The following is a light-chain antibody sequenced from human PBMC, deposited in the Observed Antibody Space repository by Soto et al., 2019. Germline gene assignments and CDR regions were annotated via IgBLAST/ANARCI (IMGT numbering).Light chain of an antibody. V-gene: IGKV1-16*01. Sequence: DIQMTQSPSSLSASVGDRVTIFCRASQGVSTDLAWFQQKPGKAPRSLIYAASNLQSGVPSRFTGSGSGTDFTLTINNLQPEDFATYYFQQHKTYPRTFGQGTKVEIK. J-gene: IGKJ1*01. CDR1: QGVSTD. CDR2: AAS. CDR3: QQHKTYPRT.